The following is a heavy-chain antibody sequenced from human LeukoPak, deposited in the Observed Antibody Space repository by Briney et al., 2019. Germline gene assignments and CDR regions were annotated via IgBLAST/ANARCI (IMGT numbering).Heavy chain of an antibody. CDR3: ARDRVSNRGYFDV. V-gene: IGHV3-48*03. CDR2: ISSSGSTI. J-gene: IGHJ2*01. Sequence: GGSLRLSCAASGFTFSSAQMNWVRQAPGKGLEWVSHISSSGSTIYYADSVKGRFTISRDNAKNSLYLQMDSLRVEDTALYYCARDRVSNRGYFDVWGRGTLVTVSA. CDR1: GFTFSSAQ. D-gene: IGHD1-14*01.